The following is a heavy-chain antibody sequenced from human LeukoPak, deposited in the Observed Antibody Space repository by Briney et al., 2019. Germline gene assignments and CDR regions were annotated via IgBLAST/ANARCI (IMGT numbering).Heavy chain of an antibody. CDR2: ISAYNGNT. Sequence: ASVKVSCKASGYTFTSYGISWVRQAPGQGLEWMGWISAYNGNTNYAQKLQGRVTMTTDSSTSTAYMELRSLRSDDTAVYYCARNLHHYGDLDYWGQGTLVTVSS. CDR3: ARNLHHYGDLDY. V-gene: IGHV1-18*01. D-gene: IGHD4-17*01. CDR1: GYTFTSYG. J-gene: IGHJ4*02.